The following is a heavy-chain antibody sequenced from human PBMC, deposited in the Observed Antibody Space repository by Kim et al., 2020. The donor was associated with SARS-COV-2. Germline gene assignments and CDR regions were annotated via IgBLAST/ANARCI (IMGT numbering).Heavy chain of an antibody. J-gene: IGHJ4*02. CDR3: AKDRYYDILTGYFDY. V-gene: IGHV3-43*01. Sequence: DSVKCRFTISRDNSNNSLYLQMNSLRTEDTAFYYCAKDRYYDILTGYFDYWGQGTLVTVSS. D-gene: IGHD3-9*01.